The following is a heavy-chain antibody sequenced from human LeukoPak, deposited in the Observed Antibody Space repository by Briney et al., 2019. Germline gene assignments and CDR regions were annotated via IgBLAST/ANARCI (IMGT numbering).Heavy chain of an antibody. CDR3: ARDSGWYWYNWFDP. V-gene: IGHV4-39*07. J-gene: IGHJ5*02. Sequence: SETLSLTCTVSGGSISSSSYYWGWIRQPPGKGLEWIGSIYYSGSTNYNPSLKSRVTISVDTSKNQFSLKLSSVTAADTAVYYCARDSGWYWYNWFDPWGQGTLVTVSS. CDR2: IYYSGST. D-gene: IGHD6-19*01. CDR1: GGSISSSSYY.